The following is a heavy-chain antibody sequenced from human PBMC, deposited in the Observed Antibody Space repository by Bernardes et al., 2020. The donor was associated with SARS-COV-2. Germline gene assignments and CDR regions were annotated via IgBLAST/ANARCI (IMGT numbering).Heavy chain of an antibody. J-gene: IGHJ6*01. Sequence: SLRLSCSASGFTFSQYPMHWVRQAPRKGLEYVAAISHNGDSWNYGDAVKGRVSISRDNSKNTLYLQMNSLRPEDTAVYYCVKHFWTGYHFYQYAMDVWGKGTTVAVSS. V-gene: IGHV3-64D*09. CDR2: ISHNGDSW. CDR3: VKHFWTGYHFYQYAMDV. D-gene: IGHD3-3*02. CDR1: GFTFSQYP.